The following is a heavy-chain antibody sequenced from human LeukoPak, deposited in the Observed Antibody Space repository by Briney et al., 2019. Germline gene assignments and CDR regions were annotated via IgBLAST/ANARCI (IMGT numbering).Heavy chain of an antibody. CDR1: GGSISSYY. CDR2: IYYSGST. J-gene: IGHJ6*02. V-gene: IGHV4-59*01. D-gene: IGHD3-10*01. Sequence: SETLSLTCTVSGGSISSYYWSWIRQPPGKGLEWIGYIYYSGSTNYNPSLKRRVSISVDTSKKQSYLRLTSVTAADTAVYYCARSRLLRGVRDHYYGMDVWGQRTTVTVSS. CDR3: ARSRLLRGVRDHYYGMDV.